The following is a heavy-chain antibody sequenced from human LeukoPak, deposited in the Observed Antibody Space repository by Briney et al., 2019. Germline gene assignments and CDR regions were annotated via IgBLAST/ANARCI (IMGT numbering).Heavy chain of an antibody. J-gene: IGHJ4*02. CDR2: INTDGGST. CDR1: GFTFSSHW. CDR3: ARDTEGLAF. V-gene: IGHV3-74*01. D-gene: IGHD3/OR15-3a*01. Sequence: GGSLRLSCAASGFTFSSHWMHWVRQAPGKGLVWVSRINTDGGSTSYADSVRGRFTISRDNAKNTLYLQMNSLRAEDTAVYYCARDTEGLAFWGQGTLVTVSS.